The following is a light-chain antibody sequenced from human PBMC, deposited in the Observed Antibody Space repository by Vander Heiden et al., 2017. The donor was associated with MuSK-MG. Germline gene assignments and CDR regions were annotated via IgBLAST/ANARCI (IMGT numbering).Light chain of an antibody. Sequence: SYVLTQPPSVSLAPGQSARITCGGNNIGSKSVHWYQQKPGQAPVLVVYDDSDRPSGIPGRFSGSNSGNTATLTISTVAAGDEADYYCQVWDSSSEHVVFGGGTKLTVL. V-gene: IGLV3-21*02. CDR3: QVWDSSSEHVV. CDR2: DDS. J-gene: IGLJ2*01. CDR1: NIGSKS.